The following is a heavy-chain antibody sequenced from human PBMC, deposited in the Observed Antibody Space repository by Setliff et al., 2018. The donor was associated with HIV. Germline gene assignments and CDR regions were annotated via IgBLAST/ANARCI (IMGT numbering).Heavy chain of an antibody. V-gene: IGHV1-69*05. Sequence: SVKVSCKASGGTFSSYAISWVRQAPGQGLEWMGGIIPIFGTANYAQKFQGRVTITTDESTSTAYMELSILRSEDTAVYYCARDGRLLNAFDIWGQGTMVTVS. CDR2: IIPIFGTA. D-gene: IGHD2-15*01. CDR3: ARDGRLLNAFDI. CDR1: GGTFSSYA. J-gene: IGHJ3*02.